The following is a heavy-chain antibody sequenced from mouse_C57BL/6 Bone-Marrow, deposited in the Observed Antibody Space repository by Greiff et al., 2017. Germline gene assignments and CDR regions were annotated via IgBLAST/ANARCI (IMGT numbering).Heavy chain of an antibody. CDR2: INPSTGGT. J-gene: IGHJ4*01. D-gene: IGHD1-3*01. V-gene: IGHV1-42*01. CDR1: GYSFTGYY. Sequence: EVKLQESGPELVKPGASVKISCKASGYSFTGYYMNWVKQSPEKSLEWIGEINPSTGGTTYNQKFKAKATLTVDKSSSTAYMQLKSLTSEDSAVYYCAIKDYAMDYWGQGTSVTVSS. CDR3: AIKDYAMDY.